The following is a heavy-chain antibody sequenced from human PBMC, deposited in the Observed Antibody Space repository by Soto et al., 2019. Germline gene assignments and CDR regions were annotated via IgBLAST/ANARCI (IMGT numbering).Heavy chain of an antibody. CDR3: ARVGSYYHNYYYGMDV. Sequence: ASVKVSCKASVGAFSSYAISWVRQAPGQGLEWMGGIIPIFGTANYAQKFQGRVTITADESTSTAYMELSSLRSEDTAVYYCARVGSYYHNYYYGMDVWGQGTTVTVSS. CDR2: IIPIFGTA. D-gene: IGHD1-26*01. CDR1: VGAFSSYA. V-gene: IGHV1-69*13. J-gene: IGHJ6*02.